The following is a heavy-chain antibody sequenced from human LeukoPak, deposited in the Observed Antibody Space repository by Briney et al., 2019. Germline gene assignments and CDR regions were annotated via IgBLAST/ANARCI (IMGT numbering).Heavy chain of an antibody. Sequence: GESLKISCKGSGYSFTNYWIGWVRQMPGKGLEWMGIIYPGDSDTRYSPSFQGQVTISADKSISTAYLQWSSLKASDIAMYYCARPRGPWSVAGTYWGQGTLVTVSS. V-gene: IGHV5-51*01. CDR2: IYPGDSDT. D-gene: IGHD6-19*01. J-gene: IGHJ4*02. CDR3: ARPRGPWSVAGTY. CDR1: GYSFTNYW.